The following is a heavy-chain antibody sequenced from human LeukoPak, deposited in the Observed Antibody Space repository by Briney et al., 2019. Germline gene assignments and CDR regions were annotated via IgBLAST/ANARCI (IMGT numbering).Heavy chain of an antibody. Sequence: SETLSLTCAVYGGSFSGYYWSWIRQPPGKGLEWIGEINHSGSTNYNPSLKSRVTISVDTSKNQFSLKLSSVTAADTAVYYCARAGGSYCAAYWGQGTLVTVSS. J-gene: IGHJ4*02. CDR2: INHSGST. D-gene: IGHD1-26*01. V-gene: IGHV4-34*01. CDR3: ARAGGSYCAAY. CDR1: GGSFSGYY.